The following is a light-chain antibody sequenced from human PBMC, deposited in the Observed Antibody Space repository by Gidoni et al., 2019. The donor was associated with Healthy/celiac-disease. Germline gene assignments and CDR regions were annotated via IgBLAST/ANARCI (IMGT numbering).Light chain of an antibody. CDR1: QSISSY. J-gene: IGKJ1*01. Sequence: DLQMTQSPSSLSATVGDRATITCRASQSISSYLNWYQQKPGKATKRLIYAASSLPSGVPSMFSGSGSGTDFTLTISSLQPEDFATYYCQQGYSITFGQGTKVEIK. CDR3: QQGYSIT. CDR2: AAS. V-gene: IGKV1-39*01.